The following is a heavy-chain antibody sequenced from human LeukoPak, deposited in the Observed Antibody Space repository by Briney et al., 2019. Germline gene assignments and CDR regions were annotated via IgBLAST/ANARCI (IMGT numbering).Heavy chain of an antibody. CDR2: IYYSGST. CDR1: GGSISSYY. Sequence: SSETLFLTCTVSGGSISSYYWSWIRQPPGKGLEWIGYIYYSGSTNYNPSLKSRVTISVDTSKNQFSLKLSSVTAADTAVYYCARSSGGYSYGTGTFDYWGQGTLVTVSS. D-gene: IGHD5-18*01. J-gene: IGHJ4*02. CDR3: ARSSGGYSYGTGTFDY. V-gene: IGHV4-59*01.